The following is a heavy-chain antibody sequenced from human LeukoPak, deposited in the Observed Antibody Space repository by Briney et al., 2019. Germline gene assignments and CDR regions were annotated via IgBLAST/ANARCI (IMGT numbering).Heavy chain of an antibody. CDR3: ARGKISSLGDFDY. D-gene: IGHD1-26*01. V-gene: IGHV1-8*03. CDR1: GYTFTSYD. Sequence: ASVKVSCKASGYTFTSYDINWVRQATGQGLEWMGWVNPNSGNTGYAQKFQGRVTITRNTSISTAYMELSSLRSEDTAVYYCARGKISSLGDFDYWGQGTLVTVSS. CDR2: VNPNSGNT. J-gene: IGHJ4*02.